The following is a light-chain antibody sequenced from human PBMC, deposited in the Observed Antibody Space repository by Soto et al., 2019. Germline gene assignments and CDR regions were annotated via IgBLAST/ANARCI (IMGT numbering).Light chain of an antibody. J-gene: IGKJ2*01. CDR3: QQRSDWQYT. Sequence: EIVMTQSPATLSVSPGGRATLSCRASQSISDTLAWYQQKPGQAPRLLMYDATNRASGVPARFSGSKSGTDFTLTISSLQPEDFAVYFCQQRSDWQYTFGQGTKVDIK. V-gene: IGKV3D-11*02. CDR1: QSISDT. CDR2: DAT.